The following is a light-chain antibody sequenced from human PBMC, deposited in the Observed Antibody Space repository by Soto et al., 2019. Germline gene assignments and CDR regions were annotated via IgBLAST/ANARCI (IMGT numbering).Light chain of an antibody. CDR3: LQDYNYPRT. J-gene: IGKJ1*01. CDR2: AAS. CDR1: QDISND. Sequence: AIQMTQSPSSLSASLGDRFTITCRTSQDISNDLDWYQQKPGKATKLLIYAASRLQSGVPSRFSGSGSGTDFTLTISSLQPEDFATYYCLQDYNYPRTFGQGTKVDIK. V-gene: IGKV1-6*01.